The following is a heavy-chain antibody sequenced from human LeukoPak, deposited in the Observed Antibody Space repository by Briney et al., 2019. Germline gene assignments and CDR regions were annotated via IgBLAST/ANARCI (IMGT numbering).Heavy chain of an antibody. CDR2: INHSGGT. CDR1: GGSFSGYY. Sequence: PSETLSLTCAVYGGSFSGYYWSWIRQPPGKGLEWIGEINHSGGTYYNPSLNSRVTISVDTSKNQFSLKLSSVTAADTAVYYCARCSGYGQFDYWGQGTLVTVSS. CDR3: ARCSGYGQFDY. V-gene: IGHV4-34*01. J-gene: IGHJ4*02. D-gene: IGHD5-12*01.